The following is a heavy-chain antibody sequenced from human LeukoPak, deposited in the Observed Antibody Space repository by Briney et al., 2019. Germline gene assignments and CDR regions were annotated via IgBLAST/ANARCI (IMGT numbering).Heavy chain of an antibody. V-gene: IGHV3-30-3*01. J-gene: IGHJ5*02. CDR3: ARDNGDVVIITLGS. CDR2: ISHDGSKK. CDR1: GFTFSAYA. D-gene: IGHD3-22*01. Sequence: GGSLRLSCAASGFTFSAYAMHWVRQAPGKGLEWVAIISHDGSKKYYADSVKGRFTISRDNSKNTLYLQINSLRADDTALYYCARDNGDVVIITLGSWGQGTLVTVSS.